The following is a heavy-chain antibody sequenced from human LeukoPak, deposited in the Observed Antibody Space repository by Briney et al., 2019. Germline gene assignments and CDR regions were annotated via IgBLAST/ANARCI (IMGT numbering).Heavy chain of an antibody. D-gene: IGHD3-22*01. Sequence: SRGSQTLSCTASGFPFSRYRMHWDRQAPGKGLEWVAVISYDGSNKGYADSVKGRFTLSRDNSKNTQYLHMNSLRAEDTAVYYCAKGRYPDGRGYYSLDYFDDWGQRTLVTVSS. CDR2: ISYDGSNK. CDR3: AKGRYPDGRGYYSLDYFDD. J-gene: IGHJ4*02. CDR1: GFPFSRYR. V-gene: IGHV3-30*18.